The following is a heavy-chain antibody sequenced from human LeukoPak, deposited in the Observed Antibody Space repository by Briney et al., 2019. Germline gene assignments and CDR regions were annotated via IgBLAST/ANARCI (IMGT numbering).Heavy chain of an antibody. CDR2: ISISGNTI. CDR1: GFVFSDFY. D-gene: IGHD3-10*01. V-gene: IGHV3-11*01. CDR3: ARGGTVRGIIITSEDAFDV. J-gene: IGHJ3*01. Sequence: PGGSLRLSCAASGFVFSDFYMSWIRQAPGKGLEWISYISISGNTIYYADSVKGRFTISRDNAKNSLFLQMNSLRAEDTAVYYCARGGTVRGIIITSEDAFDVWGQGTLVTVSS.